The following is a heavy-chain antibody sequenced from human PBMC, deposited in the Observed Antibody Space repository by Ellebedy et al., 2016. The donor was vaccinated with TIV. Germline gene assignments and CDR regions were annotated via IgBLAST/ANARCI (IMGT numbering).Heavy chain of an antibody. V-gene: IGHV4-59*01. Sequence: MPGGSLRLSCTVSGGSISSYYWSWIRQPPGKGLEWIGYISYSGSINYNPSLKSRVTISVDTSKNQFSLKLNSVTAADTAVYYCARGAGSWGDYWGQGTLVTVSS. CDR3: ARGAGSWGDY. D-gene: IGHD6-19*01. CDR2: ISYSGSI. CDR1: GGSISSYY. J-gene: IGHJ4*02.